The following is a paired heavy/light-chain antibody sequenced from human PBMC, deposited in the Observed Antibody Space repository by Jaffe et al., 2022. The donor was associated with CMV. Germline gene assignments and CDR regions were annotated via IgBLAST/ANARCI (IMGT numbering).Heavy chain of an antibody. CDR2: ISSSGVTT. V-gene: IGHV3-23*01. D-gene: IGHD2-15*01. CDR3: AKRLDSYNGMDV. CDR1: GFTFSSYV. Sequence: EVQVLESGGGLVPPGGSLRLSCTASGFTFSSYVMSWARQAPGKGLEWVSTISSSGVTTYYVDSVKGRFTISRDNSKNTLYLQMNSLRAEDTAVYYCAKRLDSYNGMDVWGQGTTVTVSS. J-gene: IGHJ6*02.
Light chain of an antibody. V-gene: IGKV3-20*01. CDR1: QSLSDRY. J-gene: IGKJ1*01. Sequence: EIVLTQSPGTLSLSPGERATLSCRASQSLSDRYLAWYQQKPGQAPRLLIYGASSRATGIPDRFSGSGSGTDFTLTISRLEPEDFAVYYCQQYGSSLPWAFGQGTKVEIK. CDR3: QQYGSSLPWA. CDR2: GAS.